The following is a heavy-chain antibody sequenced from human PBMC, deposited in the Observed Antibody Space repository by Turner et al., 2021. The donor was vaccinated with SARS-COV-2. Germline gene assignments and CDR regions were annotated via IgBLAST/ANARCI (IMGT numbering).Heavy chain of an antibody. D-gene: IGHD1-26*01. CDR2: INHSGST. CDR1: GGSFRGYY. Sequence: QVQLQQWGAGLLKPLETLSLSCAVHGGSFRGYYWSWIRQPPGKGLDWIGEINHSGSTNYNPSLKSRISISIDTAKNQFSLNLNSVTAADTAVYYCARAGREGFDPWGQGTLVTVSS. J-gene: IGHJ5*02. V-gene: IGHV4-34*01. CDR3: ARAGREGFDP.